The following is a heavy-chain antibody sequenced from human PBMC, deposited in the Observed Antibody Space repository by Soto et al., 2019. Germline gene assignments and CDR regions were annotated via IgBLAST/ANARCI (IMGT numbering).Heavy chain of an antibody. D-gene: IGHD2-8*02. V-gene: IGHV3-23*01. CDR1: KFTFITYA. CDR2: ISGSGDNT. CDR3: AKDMVHCTGTRCARYFEK. Sequence: GGSLRLSCAASKFTFITYAMTWVRQAPGKGLEWVSDISGSGDNTYYADSVKGRFTISRDNSKSTPYLQMNSLRAEDTDVYYCAKDMVHCTGTRCARYFEKWGRGTLVTVSS. J-gene: IGHJ4*02.